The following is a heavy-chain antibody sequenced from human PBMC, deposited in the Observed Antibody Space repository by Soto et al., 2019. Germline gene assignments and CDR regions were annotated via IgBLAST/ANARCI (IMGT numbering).Heavy chain of an antibody. J-gene: IGHJ6*02. CDR1: GYNFASYW. D-gene: IGHD2-2*01. CDR3: ARRYCSSASCPRNYYGMDV. Sequence: GESLKISCQVSGYNFASYWISLVRQMPGKGLEWMGRIDPIDSYTNYSPSFQGHVTISADKSISTAYLQWSSLKASDTAMYYCARRYCSSASCPRNYYGMDVWGQGTTVTVSS. CDR2: IDPIDSYT. V-gene: IGHV5-10-1*01.